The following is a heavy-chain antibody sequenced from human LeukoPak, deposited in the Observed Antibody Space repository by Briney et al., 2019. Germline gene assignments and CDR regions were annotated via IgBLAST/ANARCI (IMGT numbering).Heavy chain of an antibody. V-gene: IGHV4-39*01. CDR1: GGSISSNNYY. J-gene: IGHJ6*03. Sequence: SDTLSLTCTVSGGSISSNNYYWGWVRQPPGKGLESIGTMYYSGNTYYNPSLTSRVTISGDTSKSQFSLNLRSVTAADTAVYYCARIVVRGSGTYYRYYYYYMDVWGKGTTVTVSS. CDR3: ARIVVRGSGTYYRYYYYYMDV. CDR2: MYYSGNT. D-gene: IGHD3-10*01.